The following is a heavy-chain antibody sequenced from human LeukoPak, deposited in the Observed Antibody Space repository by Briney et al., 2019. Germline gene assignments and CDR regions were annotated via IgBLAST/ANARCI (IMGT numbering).Heavy chain of an antibody. V-gene: IGHV3-23*01. CDR3: AKDLGYCSRTSCSYYFDY. D-gene: IGHD2-2*01. J-gene: IGHJ4*02. CDR1: GFTFSSYA. Sequence: PGGSLRLSCAASGFTFSSYAMSWVRQAPGKGLEWVSAISGSGGSTYYADSVKGRFTISRDNSKNTLYLQMNSLRAEDTAVYYCAKDLGYCSRTSCSYYFDYWGQGTLVTVSS. CDR2: ISGSGGST.